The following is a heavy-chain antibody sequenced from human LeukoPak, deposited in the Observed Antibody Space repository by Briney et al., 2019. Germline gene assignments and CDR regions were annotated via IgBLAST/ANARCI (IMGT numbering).Heavy chain of an antibody. CDR1: GYSFTTYW. Sequence: GESLKISCKGSGYSFTTYWIGWVRQMPGKGLEWMGLMDPSDSDTRYSPSFQGQVTISADKSISTAYLQWSSLKASDTAMYYCARVDRGVHDYWGQGTLVTVSA. CDR3: ARVDRGVHDY. J-gene: IGHJ4*02. V-gene: IGHV5-51*01. CDR2: MDPSDSDT. D-gene: IGHD3-10*01.